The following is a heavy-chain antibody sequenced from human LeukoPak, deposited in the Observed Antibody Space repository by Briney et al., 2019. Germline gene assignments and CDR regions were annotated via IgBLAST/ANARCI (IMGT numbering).Heavy chain of an antibody. CDR1: GGSFSGYY. CDR2: INHSGST. J-gene: IGHJ2*01. D-gene: IGHD6-13*01. CDR3: ARGRSVAAAGIYRTGYFDL. Sequence: KPSETLSLTCAVYGGSFSGYYWSWIRQPPGKGLEWIGEINHSGSTNYNPSLKSRVTISVDTSKNQFSLKLSSVTAADTAVYYCARGRSVAAAGIYRTGYFDLWGRGTLVTVSS. V-gene: IGHV4-34*01.